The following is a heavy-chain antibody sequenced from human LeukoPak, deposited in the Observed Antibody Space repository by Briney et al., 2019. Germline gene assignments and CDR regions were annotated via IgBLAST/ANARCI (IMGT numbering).Heavy chain of an antibody. V-gene: IGHV1-46*01. CDR1: GYTFTRYY. CDR3: ARGRDYYAVSGYHNWFDA. Sequence: ASVKVSCKASGYTFTRYYMHWVRQAPGQGLEWMGIISPSGETTSYEQKFQGRVTMTRDTSTRTVYLDLSSLRSEDTAVYYCARGRDYYAVSGYHNWFDAWGQGTLVTVSS. J-gene: IGHJ5*02. CDR2: ISPSGETT. D-gene: IGHD3-22*01.